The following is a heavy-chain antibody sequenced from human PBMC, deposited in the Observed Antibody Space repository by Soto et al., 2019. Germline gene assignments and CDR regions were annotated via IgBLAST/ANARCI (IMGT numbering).Heavy chain of an antibody. D-gene: IGHD3-3*01. V-gene: IGHV1-8*01. Sequence: GASVKVSCKASGYTFTSYDINWVRQATGQGLEWMGWMNPNSGNTGYAQKFQGRVTMTRNTSISTAYMELSSLRSEDTAVYYCARVPITIFGVVIPDYYYLDVWGKGTTVTVSS. CDR3: ARVPITIFGVVIPDYYYLDV. CDR1: GYTFTSYD. J-gene: IGHJ6*03. CDR2: MNPNSGNT.